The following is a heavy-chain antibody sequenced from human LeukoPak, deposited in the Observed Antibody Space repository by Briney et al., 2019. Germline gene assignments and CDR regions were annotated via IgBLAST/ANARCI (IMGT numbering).Heavy chain of an antibody. D-gene: IGHD3-3*01. V-gene: IGHV1-3*01. Sequence: ASVKVSCKASGYTFTSYAMHWVRQAPGQRLEWMGWINAGNGNTKYSQKFQGRVTITRDTSASTAYMELSSLRSEDTAVYYCARAYDFWSGSTPDLESHYYYGMDVWGQGTTVTVSS. J-gene: IGHJ6*02. CDR2: INAGNGNT. CDR1: GYTFTSYA. CDR3: ARAYDFWSGSTPDLESHYYYGMDV.